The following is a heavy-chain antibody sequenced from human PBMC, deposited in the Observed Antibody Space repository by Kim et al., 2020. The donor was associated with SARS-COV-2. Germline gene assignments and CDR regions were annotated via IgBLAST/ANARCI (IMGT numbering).Heavy chain of an antibody. CDR1: GGSVSSGSYY. Sequence: SETLSLTCTVSGGSVSSGSYYWSWIRQPPGKGLEWIGYIYYSGSTNYNPSLKSRVTISVDTSKNQFSLKLSSVTAADTAVYYCARDIRAYCGGDCDSHWG. CDR2: IYYSGST. J-gene: IGHJ1*01. CDR3: ARDIRAYCGGDCDSH. D-gene: IGHD2-21*01. V-gene: IGHV4-61*01.